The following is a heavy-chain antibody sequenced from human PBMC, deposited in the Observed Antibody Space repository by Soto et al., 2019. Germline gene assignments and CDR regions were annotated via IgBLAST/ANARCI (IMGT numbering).Heavy chain of an antibody. Sequence: QVQLQESGPGLVKPSETLSLTCTVSGGSISSYYWSWIRQPPGKGLEWIGYISYSGSTNYNPSLKSRLTISVDTSKNQFSLKLSSVTAADTAVYYCARRYGGNLDYWGQGTLVTVSS. V-gene: IGHV4-59*08. J-gene: IGHJ4*02. CDR3: ARRYGGNLDY. CDR1: GGSISSYY. CDR2: ISYSGST. D-gene: IGHD1-26*01.